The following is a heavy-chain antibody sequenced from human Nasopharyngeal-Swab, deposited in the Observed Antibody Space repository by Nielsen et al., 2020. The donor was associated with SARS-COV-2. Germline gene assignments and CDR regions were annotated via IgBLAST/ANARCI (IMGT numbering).Heavy chain of an antibody. CDR3: AREGIVGATNGLDY. J-gene: IGHJ4*02. Sequence: SPKISCAASGFTFSSYGMHWVRQAPGKGLEWVAVIWYDGSNKYYADSVKGRFTISRDNSKKTLYLQMNSLRAEDTAVYYCAREGIVGATNGLDYWGQGTLVTVSS. CDR1: GFTFSSYG. CDR2: IWYDGSNK. D-gene: IGHD1-26*01. V-gene: IGHV3-33*01.